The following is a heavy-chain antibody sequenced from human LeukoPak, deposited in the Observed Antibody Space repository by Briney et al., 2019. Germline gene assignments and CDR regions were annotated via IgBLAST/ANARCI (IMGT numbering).Heavy chain of an antibody. J-gene: IGHJ4*02. Sequence: GGSLRLSCAASGFTFSSYGMHWVRQAPGKGLEWVAVIWYDGSNKYYADSVKGRFTISRDNSKNTLYLQMNSLRAEDAAVYYCARHYYDSSGYYSCDYWGQGTLVTVSS. CDR3: ARHYYDSSGYYSCDY. D-gene: IGHD3-22*01. CDR1: GFTFSSYG. CDR2: IWYDGSNK. V-gene: IGHV3-33*01.